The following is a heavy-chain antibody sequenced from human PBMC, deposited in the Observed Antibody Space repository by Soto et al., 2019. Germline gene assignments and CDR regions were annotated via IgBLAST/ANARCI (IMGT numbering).Heavy chain of an antibody. CDR1: GGSISSYY. CDR3: ARDDGSRSGGPDY. D-gene: IGHD2-15*01. CDR2: IYYSGST. J-gene: IGHJ4*02. V-gene: IGHV4-59*01. Sequence: SETLSLTCTVSGGSISSYYWSWIRQPPGKGLEWIGYIYYSGSTNYNPSLKSRVTISVDTSKNQFSLKLSSVIAADAAVYYCARDDGSRSGGPDYWGQGTLVTVSS.